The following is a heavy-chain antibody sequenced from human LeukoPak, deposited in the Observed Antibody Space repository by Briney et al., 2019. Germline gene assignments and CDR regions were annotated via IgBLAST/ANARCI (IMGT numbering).Heavy chain of an antibody. V-gene: IGHV3-48*04. D-gene: IGHD4-17*01. CDR3: ARRALYGDYVGSLDY. CDR1: GFNFSTYA. CDR2: ISGSSRAI. J-gene: IGHJ4*02. Sequence: GGSLRLSCAASGFNFSTYAMNWVRQAPGKGLEWIAYISGSSRAIFYADSVKGRFTISRDNAKNSLYLQMNSLRAEDTAVYYCARRALYGDYVGSLDYWGQGTLVTVSS.